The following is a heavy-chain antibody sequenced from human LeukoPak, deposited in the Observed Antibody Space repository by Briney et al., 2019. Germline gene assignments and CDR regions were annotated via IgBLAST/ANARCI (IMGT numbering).Heavy chain of an antibody. V-gene: IGHV1-2*02. CDR2: INPNSGGT. CDR3: ARDRNYYDSSYAFDI. D-gene: IGHD3-22*01. J-gene: IGHJ3*02. CDR1: GYTFTGYY. Sequence: ASVKVSCKASGYTFTGYYMHWVRQAPGQGLEWMGWINPNSGGTNYAQKFQGRVTMTRDTSISTAYMELSRLRSDDTAVYYCARDRNYYDSSYAFDIWGQGTMVTVSS.